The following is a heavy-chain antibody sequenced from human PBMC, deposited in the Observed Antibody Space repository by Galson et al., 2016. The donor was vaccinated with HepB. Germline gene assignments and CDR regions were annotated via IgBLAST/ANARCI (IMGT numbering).Heavy chain of an antibody. D-gene: IGHD5-24*01. CDR3: AKDQYKIRWLQFPDLYDGLDV. CDR1: GFMFSDYY. Sequence: SLRLSCAASGFMFSDYYMSWIRQAPGRGLEWVSYISSSGTNIYYADSVKGRFTISRDNAKNSLCLQMNSLRAEDTAVYYCAKDQYKIRWLQFPDLYDGLDVWGQGTTVTVSS. V-gene: IGHV3-11*01. CDR2: ISSSGTNI. J-gene: IGHJ6*02.